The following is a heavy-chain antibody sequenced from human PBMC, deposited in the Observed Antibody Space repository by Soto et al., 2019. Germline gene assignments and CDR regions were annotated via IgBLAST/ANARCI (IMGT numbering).Heavy chain of an antibody. D-gene: IGHD1-26*01. V-gene: IGHV2-5*01. J-gene: IGHJ4*02. CDR3: AHPTTFPYYFDY. CDR1: GFSLSTSGVG. CDR2: IYWNDDK. Sequence: SGPTLVNPTQTLTLTCTFSGFSLSTSGVGVGWIRQPPGKALEWLALIYWNDDKRSSPSLKSRPPITQDTSKNQVVLTMTNIDPVDTATYYCAHPTTFPYYFDYWGQGTLVSVSS.